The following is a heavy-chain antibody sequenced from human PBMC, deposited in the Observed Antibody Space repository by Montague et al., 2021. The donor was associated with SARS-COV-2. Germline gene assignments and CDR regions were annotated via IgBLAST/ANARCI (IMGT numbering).Heavy chain of an antibody. D-gene: IGHD3-3*01. CDR2: IGHTGSF. V-gene: IGHV4-34*01. Sequence: SETLSLTCAVYGGSLSGHSWSWVRQAPEKGLEWIGDIGHTGSFKYNPSLKSRVTMSIDAAKNQFSLRVTSVTAADTSIYYCARGETERSTTFGVVFFPLLDSWGQGTLVTVSS. J-gene: IGHJ4*02. CDR3: ARGETERSTTFGVVFFPLLDS. CDR1: GGSLSGHS.